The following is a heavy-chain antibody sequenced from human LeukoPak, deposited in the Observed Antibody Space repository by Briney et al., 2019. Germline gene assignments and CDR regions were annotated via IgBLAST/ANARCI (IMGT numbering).Heavy chain of an antibody. V-gene: IGHV3-30*03. CDR2: ISYDGINK. CDR1: GFTFSSYG. Sequence: GGSLRLSCAASGFTFSSYGIHWVRQAPGKGLEWVAVISYDGINKYYADSVKGRFTISRDNSKNTLYLQMNSLRAEDTAVYYCARDSYGMDVWGQGTTVTVSS. CDR3: ARDSYGMDV. J-gene: IGHJ6*02.